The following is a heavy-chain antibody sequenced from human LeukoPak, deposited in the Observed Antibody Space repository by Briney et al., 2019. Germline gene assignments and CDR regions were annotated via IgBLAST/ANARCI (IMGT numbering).Heavy chain of an antibody. CDR1: GGSISSYY. Sequence: KPSETLSLTCTVSGGSISSYYWSWIRQPPGKGLEWIGYIYYSGSTNYNPSLKSRVTISVDTSKNQFSLKLSSVTAADTAVYYCARQGASITMVRGNGHDAFDIWGQGTMVTASS. D-gene: IGHD3-10*01. CDR3: ARQGASITMVRGNGHDAFDI. CDR2: IYYSGST. J-gene: IGHJ3*02. V-gene: IGHV4-59*08.